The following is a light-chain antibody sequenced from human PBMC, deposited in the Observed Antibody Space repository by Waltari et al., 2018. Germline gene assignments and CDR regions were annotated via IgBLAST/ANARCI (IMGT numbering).Light chain of an antibody. CDR3: QQFHTSPRT. CDR2: SAS. CDR1: QSVSNNF. Sequence: EIVLTQSPGTLSLSPGDKATLSCRASQSVSNNFVAWYQQRPGQTPRPLTYSASSTATGIPGRFSGSGSGTDFTLTITRLEPEDAAVYYCQQFHTSPRTFGGGTKVEVK. J-gene: IGKJ4*01. V-gene: IGKV3-20*01.